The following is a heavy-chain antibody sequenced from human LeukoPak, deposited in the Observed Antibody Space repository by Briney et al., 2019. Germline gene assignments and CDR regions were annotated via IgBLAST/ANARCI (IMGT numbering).Heavy chain of an antibody. D-gene: IGHD3-16*01. CDR2: ISYDGNTI. Sequence: GGSLRLSCGASGFRFSGYAMHWVRQAPGKGLEWVAVISYDGNTIYYADSVKGRFTISRDYSKNTLHLQMNSLRAEDTAVYYCAKRGTTWDLDYWGQGTLVTVSS. J-gene: IGHJ4*02. CDR1: GFRFSGYA. V-gene: IGHV3-33*06. CDR3: AKRGTTWDLDY.